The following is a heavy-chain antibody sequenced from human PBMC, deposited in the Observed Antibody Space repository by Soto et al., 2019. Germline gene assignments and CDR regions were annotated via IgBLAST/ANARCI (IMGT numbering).Heavy chain of an antibody. J-gene: IGHJ4*02. Sequence: PWWSLRLSCSASVFRFSTYWMSWFRQTPGKGLEWVANIKQDGSEKYYVDSVKGRFTISRDTAKNSLYLQLNSLRAEDTAVYYCTRGTLWNGYQFFDYWGRGSLVTVSS. D-gene: IGHD3-3*01. CDR3: TRGTLWNGYQFFDY. CDR1: VFRFSTYW. CDR2: IKQDGSEK. V-gene: IGHV3-7*01.